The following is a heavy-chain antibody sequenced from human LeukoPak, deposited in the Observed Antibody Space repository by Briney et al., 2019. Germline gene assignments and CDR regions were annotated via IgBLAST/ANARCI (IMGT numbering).Heavy chain of an antibody. CDR2: IYYSGNSGNT. J-gene: IGHJ4*02. CDR3: ARLRDTGGYYFYYYFDS. D-gene: IGHD3-22*01. Sequence: SEALSFTCAVYGGSFSGYYWGWIRQSPGKGLEWIGNIYYSGNSGNTYYNPSLKSRVTISVDTAKNQFSLNLSSVTAADTALYYCARLRDTGGYYFYYYFDSWGLGTLVSVSS. V-gene: IGHV4-34*01. CDR1: GGSFSGYY.